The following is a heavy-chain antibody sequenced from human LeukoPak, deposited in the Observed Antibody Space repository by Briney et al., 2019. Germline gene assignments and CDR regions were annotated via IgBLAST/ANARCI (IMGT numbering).Heavy chain of an antibody. J-gene: IGHJ4*02. V-gene: IGHV3-23*01. CDR3: AKSLGTAMDICGFDY. CDR2: ISGSGGST. Sequence: PGGSLRLSCAASGFTFSSYAMSWVRQAPGKGLEWVSVISGSGGSTYYADSVKGRFTISRDNSKNTLYLQMNSLRAEDTAVYYCAKSLGTAMDICGFDYWGQGTLVTVSS. D-gene: IGHD5-18*01. CDR1: GFTFSSYA.